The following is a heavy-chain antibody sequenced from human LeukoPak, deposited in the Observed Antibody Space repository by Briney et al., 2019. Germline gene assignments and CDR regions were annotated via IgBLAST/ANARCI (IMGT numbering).Heavy chain of an antibody. CDR2: ISSSGSTI. CDR1: GFTFSDYY. J-gene: IGHJ6*03. D-gene: IGHD2-2*01. V-gene: IGHV3-11*01. CDR3: ARVRRCSSTSCQYYYYYVDV. Sequence: GGSLRLSCAASGFTFSDYYMSWIRQAPGKGLEWVSYISSSGSTIYYADSVKGRFTISRDNAKNSLYLQMNSLRAEDTAVYYCARVRRCSSTSCQYYYYYVDVWGKGTTVTVSS.